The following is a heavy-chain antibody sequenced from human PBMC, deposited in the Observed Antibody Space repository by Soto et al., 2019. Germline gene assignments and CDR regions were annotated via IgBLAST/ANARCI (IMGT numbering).Heavy chain of an antibody. CDR2: INHSGST. CDR1: GGSFSGYY. J-gene: IGHJ4*02. CDR3: ARGTSSSHWFEY. V-gene: IGHV4-34*01. D-gene: IGHD6-6*01. Sequence: NPSETLSLTCAVYGGSFSGYYWSWIRQPPGKGLEWIGEINHSGSTNYNPSLKSRVTISVDTSKNQFSLKLSSVTAADTAVYYCARGTSSSHWFEYWGQGTLVTVSS.